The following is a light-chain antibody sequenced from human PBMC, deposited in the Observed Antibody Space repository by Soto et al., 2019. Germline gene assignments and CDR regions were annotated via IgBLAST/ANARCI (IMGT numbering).Light chain of an antibody. J-gene: IGKJ4*01. CDR2: DAS. V-gene: IGKV1-5*01. CDR1: QSISSW. CDR3: QQYNSYLT. Sequence: DIQMTQSPSTLSASVGDRVTITCRASQSISSWLAWYQQKPGKAPKLLIYDASSLESGVPSRFSGSGSETEFSITISSLQPDEFATYYCQQYNSYLTFGRGTKVEIK.